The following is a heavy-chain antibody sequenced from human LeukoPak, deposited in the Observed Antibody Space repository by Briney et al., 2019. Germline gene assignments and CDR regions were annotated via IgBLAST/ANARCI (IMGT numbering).Heavy chain of an antibody. CDR3: SRRQGVAADGFLDP. V-gene: IGHV5-10-1*01. CDR2: IDPSDSYT. CDR1: GYSFTNYW. Sequence: GESLKISCKGSGYSFTNYWISWVRQMPGKGLEWMGRIDPSDSYTDYSPSFQGHVTISADKSISTAYLQWSSLKASDTAMYYCSRRQGVAADGFLDPWGQGTLVTVSS. D-gene: IGHD6-13*01. J-gene: IGHJ5*02.